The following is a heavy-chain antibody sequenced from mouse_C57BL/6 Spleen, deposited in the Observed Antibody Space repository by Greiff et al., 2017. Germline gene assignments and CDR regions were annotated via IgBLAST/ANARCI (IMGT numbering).Heavy chain of an antibody. CDR1: GYSITSDY. Sequence: EVQLQQSGPGLAKPSQTLSLTCSVTGYSITSDYWNWIRKFPGNKLEYMGYISYSGNTYFNPSLKSRISITRDTPKTQYYMQLNDVTTEDTATDYCARYDNFYAMGYWGQGASVTVA. CDR3: ARYDNFYAMGY. J-gene: IGHJ4*01. V-gene: IGHV3-8*01. CDR2: ISYSGNT. D-gene: IGHD1-3*01.